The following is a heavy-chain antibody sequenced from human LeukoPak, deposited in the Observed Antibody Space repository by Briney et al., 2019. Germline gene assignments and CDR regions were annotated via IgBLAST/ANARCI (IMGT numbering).Heavy chain of an antibody. V-gene: IGHV4-34*01. CDR1: GGSFSGYY. CDR2: INHSGST. J-gene: IGHJ3*02. D-gene: IGHD3-3*01. CDR3: ATEGFYDPNPNAFDI. Sequence: KPSETLSLTCAVYGGSFSGYYWSWIRQPPGKGLEWIGEINHSGSTNYNPSLKSRVTISVDTSKNQFSLKLSSVTAADTAVYYCATEGFYDPNPNAFDIWGQGTMVTVSS.